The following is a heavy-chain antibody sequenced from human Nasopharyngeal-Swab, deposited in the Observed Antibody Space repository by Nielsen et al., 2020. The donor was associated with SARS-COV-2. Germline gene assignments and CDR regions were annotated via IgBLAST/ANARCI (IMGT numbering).Heavy chain of an antibody. CDR1: GFSLSTSGMC. Sequence: SGPTLVKPTQTLTLTCTLSGFSLSTSGMCVSWIRQPPGKALEWLARIDWDDDKYYSTSLKTRLTISRETSKNQVVLTLTNMDPVDTATYYCARSITDYYYYGMDVWGQGTTVTVSS. J-gene: IGHJ6*02. CDR2: IDWDDDK. CDR3: ARSITDYYYYGMDV. D-gene: IGHD5-12*01. V-gene: IGHV2-70*11.